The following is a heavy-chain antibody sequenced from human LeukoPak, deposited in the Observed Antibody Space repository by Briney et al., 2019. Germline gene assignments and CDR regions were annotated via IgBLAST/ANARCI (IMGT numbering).Heavy chain of an antibody. Sequence: GGSLRLSCAASGFTFSTYWMSWVRQAPGKGLEWVANIKQHGSEKYYVDSVKGRFTISRDNAKNSLYLQMNSLRAEDTAVYYCARANYDFWSGSPTYYYYYYMDVWGKGTTVTVS. CDR3: ARANYDFWSGSPTYYYYYYMDV. CDR2: IKQHGSEK. D-gene: IGHD3-3*01. J-gene: IGHJ6*03. CDR1: GFTFSTYW. V-gene: IGHV3-7*01.